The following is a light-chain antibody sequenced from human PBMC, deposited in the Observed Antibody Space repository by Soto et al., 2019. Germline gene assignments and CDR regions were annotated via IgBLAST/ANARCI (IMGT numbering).Light chain of an antibody. CDR1: QSVGIH. Sequence: EIVLTQSPATLSLSPGERATLSCRASQSVGIHLAWYQQKPGQAPRLLIYETSTMATDTPARFSGSGSGTDFTLTISSLEPEDFAVYHCQQRNNWPDTFGQGTKLEIK. CDR3: QQRNNWPDT. CDR2: ETS. J-gene: IGKJ2*01. V-gene: IGKV3-11*01.